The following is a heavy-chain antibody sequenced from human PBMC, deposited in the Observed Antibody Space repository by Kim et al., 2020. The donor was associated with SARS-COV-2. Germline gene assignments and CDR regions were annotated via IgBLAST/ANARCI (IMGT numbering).Heavy chain of an antibody. CDR1: GGTFSNYA. J-gene: IGHJ6*02. CDR3: ARAGYNSSWYNYYGMYV. Sequence: SVKVSCKASGGTFSNYAISWVRQAPGQGLEWMGGIIPIFGTANYAQKFQGRVTITADESTSTAYMELSSLRSEDTAVYYCARAGYNSSWYNYYGMYVWRQGPRLTLS. D-gene: IGHD6-13*01. CDR2: IIPIFGTA. V-gene: IGHV1-69*13.